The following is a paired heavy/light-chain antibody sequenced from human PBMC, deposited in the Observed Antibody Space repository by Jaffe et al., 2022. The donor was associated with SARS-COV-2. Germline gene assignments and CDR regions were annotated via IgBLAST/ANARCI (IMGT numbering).Heavy chain of an antibody. CDR2: ISYDGSNK. Sequence: QVQLVESGGGVVQPGRSLRLSCAASGFTFSSYAMHWVRQAPGKGLEWVAVISYDGSNKYYADSVKGRFTISRDNSKNTLYLQMNSLRAEDTAVYYCARTLDRGYYYDSSGYYTLDPITQDFDYWGQGTLVTVSS. V-gene: IGHV3-30-3*01. CDR3: ARTLDRGYYYDSSGYYTLDPITQDFDY. J-gene: IGHJ4*02. CDR1: GFTFSSYA. D-gene: IGHD3-22*01.
Light chain of an antibody. CDR1: KLGDKY. V-gene: IGLV3-1*01. CDR3: QAWDSSKAV. J-gene: IGLJ2*01. CDR2: QDS. Sequence: SYELTQPPSVSVSPGQTASITCSGDKLGDKYACWYQQKPGQSPVLVIYQDSKRPSGIPERFSGSNSGNTATLTISGTQAMDEADYYCQAWDSSKAVFGGGTKLTVL.